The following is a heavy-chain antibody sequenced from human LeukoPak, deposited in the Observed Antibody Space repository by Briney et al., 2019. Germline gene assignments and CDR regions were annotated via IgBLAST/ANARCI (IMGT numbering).Heavy chain of an antibody. Sequence: PSETLSLTCAVYGGSFSGYYWSWIRQPPGKGLEWIGEINHSGSTNYNPSLKSRVTISVDTSKNQFSLKLSSVTAADTAVYYCARVPYSSSWYFNYYYYMDVWGKGTTVTVSS. V-gene: IGHV4-34*01. CDR2: INHSGST. CDR3: ARVPYSSSWYFNYYYYMDV. CDR1: GGSFSGYY. J-gene: IGHJ6*03. D-gene: IGHD6-13*01.